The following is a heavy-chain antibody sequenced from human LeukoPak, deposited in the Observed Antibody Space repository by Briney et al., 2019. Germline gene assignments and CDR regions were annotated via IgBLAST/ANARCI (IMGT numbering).Heavy chain of an antibody. CDR3: AREGSSVGGYYFDY. D-gene: IGHD1-26*01. J-gene: IGHJ4*02. CDR1: GGSFSGYY. V-gene: IGHV4-34*01. CDR2: IYHSGST. Sequence: SETLSLTCAIYGGSFSGYYWSWIRQPPGKGLEWIGEIYHSGSTNYNPSLKSRVTISVDKSKNQFSLKLSSVTAADTAVYYCAREGSSVGGYYFDYWGQGTLVTVSS.